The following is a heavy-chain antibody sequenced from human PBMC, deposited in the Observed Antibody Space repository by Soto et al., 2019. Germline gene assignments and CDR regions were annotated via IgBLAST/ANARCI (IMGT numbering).Heavy chain of an antibody. Sequence: EVQLVESGGGLVQPGGSLRLSCVASGFAFSTFEMNWVRQAPGKGLEWLSYISSGAETIYYADSVKARFTISRDNARNSLYLHLKSLRAEDTAIYYCASIRETYYHHLAIWGQGTTVTVSS. CDR1: GFAFSTFE. CDR2: ISSGAETI. J-gene: IGHJ6*02. V-gene: IGHV3-48*03. D-gene: IGHD1-26*01. CDR3: ASIRETYYHHLAI.